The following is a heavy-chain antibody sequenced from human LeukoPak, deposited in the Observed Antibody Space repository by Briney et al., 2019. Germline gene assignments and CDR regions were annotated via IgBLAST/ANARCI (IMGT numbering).Heavy chain of an antibody. J-gene: IGHJ4*02. D-gene: IGHD6-19*01. CDR2: IYYSGST. V-gene: IGHV4-59*01. CDR1: GGSISSYY. CDR3: AREKGGRIAVAGTSDY. Sequence: ASETLSLTCTVSGGSISSYYWSWIRQPPGKGLEWIGYIYYSGSTNYNPSLKSRVTISVDTSKNQFSLKLSSVTAADTAVYYCAREKGGRIAVAGTSDYWGQGTLVTVSS.